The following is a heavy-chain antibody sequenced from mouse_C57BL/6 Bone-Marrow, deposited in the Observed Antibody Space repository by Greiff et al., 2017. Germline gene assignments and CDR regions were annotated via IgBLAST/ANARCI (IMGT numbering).Heavy chain of an antibody. CDR3: SSPLYYYAMAY. CDR2: IYPGYGDT. J-gene: IGHJ4*01. Sequence: VQLVESGPELVKPGASVKISCKASGYAFSSSWMNWVKQRPGKGLEWIGRIYPGYGDTNYNGKFKGKATLTADKSSSTAYMQLSSLTSEDSAVYFCSSPLYYYAMAYWGQGTSVTVSS. CDR1: GYAFSSSW. V-gene: IGHV1-82*01.